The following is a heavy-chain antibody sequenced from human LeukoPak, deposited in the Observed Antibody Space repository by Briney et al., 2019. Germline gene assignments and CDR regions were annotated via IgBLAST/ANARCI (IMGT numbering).Heavy chain of an antibody. CDR1: GYPFNNYD. J-gene: IGHJ5*02. D-gene: IGHD3-9*01. V-gene: IGHV1-8*01. CDR3: ARVPAGYYISGGWFDP. CDR2: MNPHSGKT. Sequence: GASVKVSCKASGYPFNNYDINWVRQATGQGLEWMGWMNPHSGKTGYAQNFQGRVTMTRNTSISTAYMELSSLRSEDTAVYYCARVPAGYYISGGWFDPWGQGTLVTVSS.